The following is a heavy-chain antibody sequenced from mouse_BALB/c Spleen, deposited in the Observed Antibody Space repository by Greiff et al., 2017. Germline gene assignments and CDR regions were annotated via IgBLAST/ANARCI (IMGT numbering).Heavy chain of an antibody. CDR1: GFNIKDTY. D-gene: IGHD1-1*01. Sequence: EVKLQESGAELVKPGASVKLSCTASGFNIKDTYMHWVKQRPEQGLEWIGRIDPANGNTKYDPKFQGKATITADTSSNTAYLQLSSLTSEDTAVYYCASSDGSSFDYWGQGTTLTVSS. CDR3: ASSDGSSFDY. J-gene: IGHJ2*01. V-gene: IGHV14-3*02. CDR2: IDPANGNT.